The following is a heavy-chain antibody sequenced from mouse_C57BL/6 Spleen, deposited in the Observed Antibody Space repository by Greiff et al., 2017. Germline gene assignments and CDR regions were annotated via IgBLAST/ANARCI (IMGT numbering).Heavy chain of an antibody. CDR2: ISSGGSYT. V-gene: IGHV5-6*02. CDR1: GFTFSSYG. CDR3: ARHRETYFDY. J-gene: IGHJ2*01. D-gene: IGHD2-14*01. Sequence: EVKLVESGGDLVKPGGSLKLSCAASGFTFSSYGMSWVRQTPDKRLEWVATISSGGSYTYYPDSVKGRFTISRDNAKNTLYLQMSSLKSEDTAMYYCARHRETYFDYWGQGITFTVSS.